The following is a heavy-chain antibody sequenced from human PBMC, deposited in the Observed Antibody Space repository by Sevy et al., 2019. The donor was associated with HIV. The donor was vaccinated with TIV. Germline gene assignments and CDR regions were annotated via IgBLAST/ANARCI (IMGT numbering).Heavy chain of an antibody. J-gene: IGHJ4*02. CDR1: GFTFGDYW. V-gene: IGHV3-7*01. Sequence: GGSLRLSCAASGFTFGDYWLTWVRQVPDKGLEWVANLKQGGSETDYADSVKGRFSISRDNAKNSLYLQMNSLRAEDTAVYYCARCQPDNYYHDGAVYYGLLFDHWGQGALVTVSS. CDR2: LKQGGSET. D-gene: IGHD3-9*01. CDR3: ARCQPDNYYHDGAVYYGLLFDH.